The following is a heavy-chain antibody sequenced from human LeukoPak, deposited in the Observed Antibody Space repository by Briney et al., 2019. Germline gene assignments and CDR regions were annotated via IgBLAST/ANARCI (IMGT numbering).Heavy chain of an antibody. CDR3: ARDVPHNCFDP. CDR1: GAGFINYY. J-gene: IGHJ5*02. V-gene: IGHV1-46*01. Sequence: ASVKVSCKASGAGFINYYIHWVRQAPGQGLEWVGLIYPSGGGTNYAQKVQGRVTMTTDTSTSTVYMEMSSLRSEHTDIYYCARDVPHNCFDPWGQGTPVT. CDR2: IYPSGGGT.